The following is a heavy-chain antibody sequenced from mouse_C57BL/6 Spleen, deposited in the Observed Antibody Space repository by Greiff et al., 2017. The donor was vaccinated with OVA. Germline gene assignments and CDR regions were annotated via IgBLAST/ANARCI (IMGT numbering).Heavy chain of an antibody. D-gene: IGHD3-3*01. CDR2: IDPSDSYT. Sequence: QVQLQQPGAELVMPGASVKLSCKASGYTFTSYWMHWVKQRPGQGLEWIGEIDPSDSYTNYNQKFKGKSTLTVDKSSSTAYMQLSSLTSEDSAVYYCARPAVTGGYYFDYWGQGTTLTVSS. V-gene: IGHV1-69*01. CDR1: GYTFTSYW. J-gene: IGHJ2*01. CDR3: ARPAVTGGYYFDY.